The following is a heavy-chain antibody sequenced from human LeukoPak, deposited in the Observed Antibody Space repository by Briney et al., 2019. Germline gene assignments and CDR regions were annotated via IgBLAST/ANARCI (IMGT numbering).Heavy chain of an antibody. J-gene: IGHJ4*02. V-gene: IGHV3-49*03. D-gene: IGHD3-3*01. Sequence: QPGRSLRLSRTASGFTFGDYAMNWFRQAPGKGLEGVGLIRSKDYGGTTEYAASVKGRFTISRDDSKSIAYLQMNSLKTEDTAVYFCTRGASSYYDFWSGYVFDYWGQGTLVTVSS. CDR1: GFTFGDYA. CDR2: IRSKDYGGTT. CDR3: TRGASSYYDFWSGYVFDY.